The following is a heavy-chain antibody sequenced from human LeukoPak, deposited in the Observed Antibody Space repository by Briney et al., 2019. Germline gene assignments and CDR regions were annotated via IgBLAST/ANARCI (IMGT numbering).Heavy chain of an antibody. CDR2: IAGSDTRT. V-gene: IGHV3-48*03. CDR3: TTLGYHLDS. J-gene: IGHJ4*02. Sequence: GGALRLSCAASGFAFSGYEVNWVRQAPGKGLEWVSYIAGSDTRTYYADSVKGRFTISRDNTKNSLYLQMNSLRAEDTGLYYCTTLGYHLDSWGQGTLVTVSS. D-gene: IGHD3-22*01. CDR1: GFAFSGYE.